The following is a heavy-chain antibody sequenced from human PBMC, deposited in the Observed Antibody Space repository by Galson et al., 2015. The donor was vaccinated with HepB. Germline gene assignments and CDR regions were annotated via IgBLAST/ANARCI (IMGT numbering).Heavy chain of an antibody. CDR1: GDSGSSPSAV. J-gene: IGHJ4*02. CDR3: ARTQVGAAYFDY. Sequence: CAISGDSGSSPSAVWNWVRQSPSRGLEWLGRTWYRSKWYYEFAVSVVSRITINPDTSKNQFSLQLSSVTPEDTAAYYCARTQVGAAYFDYWGQGTLVTVSS. CDR2: TWYRSKWYY. V-gene: IGHV6-1*01. D-gene: IGHD1-26*01.